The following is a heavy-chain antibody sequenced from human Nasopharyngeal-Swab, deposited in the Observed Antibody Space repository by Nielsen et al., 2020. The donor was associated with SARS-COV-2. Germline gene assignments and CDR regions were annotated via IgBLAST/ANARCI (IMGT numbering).Heavy chain of an antibody. V-gene: IGHV5-51*01. CDR2: IYPGDSDP. D-gene: IGHD2-21*02. J-gene: IGHJ4*02. Sequence: GESLKISFKGSGYIFSNYLIGWVRQMPGKGLEYMGIIYPGDSDPRYSPSFQGQVTISLDKSINTAYLQWSSLKASDTAMYYCARFQVTAGFDYWGQGTLVTVSS. CDR1: GYIFSNYL. CDR3: ARFQVTAGFDY.